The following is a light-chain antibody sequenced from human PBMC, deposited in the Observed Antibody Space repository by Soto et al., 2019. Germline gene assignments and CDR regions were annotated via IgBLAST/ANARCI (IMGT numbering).Light chain of an antibody. Sequence: DIVLTQSPGTLSLSPGERATLSCRASQSVSSSYLAWYQQKPGQAPRPLIYGASSRATGIPDRFSGSGSGTDFTLTISRLEPEDSEVYYCQQYGNSPWTFGQGTKV. J-gene: IGKJ1*01. CDR3: QQYGNSPWT. V-gene: IGKV3-20*01. CDR1: QSVSSSY. CDR2: GAS.